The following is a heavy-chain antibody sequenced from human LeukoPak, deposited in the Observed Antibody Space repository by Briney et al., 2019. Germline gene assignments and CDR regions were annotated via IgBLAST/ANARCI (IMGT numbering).Heavy chain of an antibody. D-gene: IGHD2-15*01. CDR2: INPNSGGT. CDR3: ARGPIVVVVAATLRDGGDFDY. V-gene: IGHV1-2*02. J-gene: IGHJ4*02. CDR1: GYTFTGYY. Sequence: ASVKVSCKASGYTFTGYYMHWVRQAPGQGLEWMGWINPNSGGTNYAQKFQGRVTMTRDTSISTAYMEPSRLRSDDTAVYYCARGPIVVVVAATLRDGGDFDYWGQGTLVTVSS.